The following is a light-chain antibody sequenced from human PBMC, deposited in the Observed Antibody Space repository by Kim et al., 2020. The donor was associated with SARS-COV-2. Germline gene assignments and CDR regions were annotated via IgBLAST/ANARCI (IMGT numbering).Light chain of an antibody. CDR1: QTINTRY. Sequence: EVVLTQSPGTLSLSPGERATLSCRASQTINTRYFSWYQQKPGQAPRILIYAASSRATGIPERFSSSVSGTDFTLTINKLEPEDFAVYYCQQYGGSPQYTFGQGTKLEI. CDR2: AAS. J-gene: IGKJ2*01. CDR3: QQYGGSPQYT. V-gene: IGKV3-20*01.